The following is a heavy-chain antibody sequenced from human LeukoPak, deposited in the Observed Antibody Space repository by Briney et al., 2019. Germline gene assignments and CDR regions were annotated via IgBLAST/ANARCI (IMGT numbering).Heavy chain of an antibody. D-gene: IGHD5-18*01. CDR2: INPNSGGT. J-gene: IGHJ4*02. CDR1: GYTFTGYY. V-gene: IGHV1-2*02. Sequence: ASVKVSCKASGYTFTGYYMHWVRQAPGQGLEWMGWINPNSGGTSYAQKFQGRVTMTRDTSISTAYMELSRLRSDDTAVYYCARGQVAPAMENDYWGQGTLVTVSS. CDR3: ARGQVAPAMENDY.